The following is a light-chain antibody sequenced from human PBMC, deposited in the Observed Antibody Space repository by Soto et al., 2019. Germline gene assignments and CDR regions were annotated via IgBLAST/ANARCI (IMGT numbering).Light chain of an antibody. J-gene: IGKJ4*01. V-gene: IGKV3-11*01. CDR3: HQRSNWPPLT. CDR2: DAS. Sequence: EVVLTQSPATLSLFPGERATLSCRASQSVSSFLAWYQQKPGQAPRLLIYDASNRATGIPARFSGSGSVTDSNLTISSLEPQASAVYYCHQRSNWPPLTFGGGTKIEIK. CDR1: QSVSSF.